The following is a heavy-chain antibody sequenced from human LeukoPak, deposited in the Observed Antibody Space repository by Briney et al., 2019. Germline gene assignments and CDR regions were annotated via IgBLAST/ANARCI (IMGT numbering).Heavy chain of an antibody. V-gene: IGHV3-74*01. CDR1: GLTFSSYW. CDR3: ARSAPDYYDSSGYYYVHYYYYMDV. D-gene: IGHD3-22*01. CDR2: INSDGSST. Sequence: GGSLRLSCAASGLTFSSYWMHWVRQAPGKGLVWVSRINSDGSSTSYADSVKGRFTISRDNAKNTLYLQMNSLRAEDTAVYYCARSAPDYYDSSGYYYVHYYYYMDVWGKGTTVTVSS. J-gene: IGHJ6*03.